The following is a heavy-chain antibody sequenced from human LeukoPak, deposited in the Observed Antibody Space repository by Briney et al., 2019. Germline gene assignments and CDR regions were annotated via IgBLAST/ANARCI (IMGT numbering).Heavy chain of an antibody. Sequence: GGSLRLSCAASGFTFSDYYMSWIRQAPGKGLEWVSYISSSGSTIYYADSVKGRFTISRDNAKNSLYLQMNSLRAEDTAVYFCASPGQLLWFGELPGLDYWGQGTLVTVSS. CDR1: GFTFSDYY. J-gene: IGHJ4*02. CDR3: ASPGQLLWFGELPGLDY. CDR2: ISSSGSTI. D-gene: IGHD3-10*01. V-gene: IGHV3-11*01.